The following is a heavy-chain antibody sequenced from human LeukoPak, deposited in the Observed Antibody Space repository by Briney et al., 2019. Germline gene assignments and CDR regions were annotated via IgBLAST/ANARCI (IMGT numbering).Heavy chain of an antibody. Sequence: SETLSLTCTVSGGSISSSSYYWGWIRQPPGKGLEWIGSIYYSGSTYYNPSLKSRVTISVDTSKNQFSLKLSSVTAADTAVYYCARLERGGGQRRGYSYGYLDYWGRGTLVTVSS. D-gene: IGHD5-18*01. CDR3: ARLERGGGQRRGYSYGYLDY. J-gene: IGHJ4*02. CDR2: IYYSGST. CDR1: GGSISSSSYY. V-gene: IGHV4-39*01.